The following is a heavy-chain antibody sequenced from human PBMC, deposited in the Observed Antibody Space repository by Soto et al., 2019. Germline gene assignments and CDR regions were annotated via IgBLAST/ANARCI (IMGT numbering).Heavy chain of an antibody. J-gene: IGHJ4*02. CDR1: GFLSSNYA. CDR3: IKEARGHSYARL. CDR2: ISDSCVNT. D-gene: IGHD3-16*01. V-gene: IGHV3-23*01. Sequence: EVQLLESGGDLVHPGESLRLSCAASGFLSSNYAMGWVRQAPGTGLEWVSGISDSCVNTYYADSVKGRFTISRDNSKNALYLEMKSLRDGDTAVYYCIKEARGHSYARLWGRGTPVTVSS.